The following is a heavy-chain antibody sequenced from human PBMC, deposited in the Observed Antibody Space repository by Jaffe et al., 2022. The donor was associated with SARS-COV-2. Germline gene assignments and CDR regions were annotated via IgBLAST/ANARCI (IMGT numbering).Heavy chain of an antibody. V-gene: IGHV3-7*03. D-gene: IGHD3-22*01. CDR1: GFTFSNYW. CDR3: ARDPMRGDRYNFDY. Sequence: EVQLVESGGGLVQPGGSLRLSCATSGFTFSNYWMTWVRQAPGRGLEWVANIKNDGSERYYVDSVKGRFTISRDNAKRSLYLQMDSLRADDTAVYYCARDPMRGDRYNFDYWGQGTLVTVSS. J-gene: IGHJ4*02. CDR2: IKNDGSER.